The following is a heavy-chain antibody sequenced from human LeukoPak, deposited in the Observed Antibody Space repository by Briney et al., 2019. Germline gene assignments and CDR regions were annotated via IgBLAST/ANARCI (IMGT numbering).Heavy chain of an antibody. Sequence: RASVKVSCKASGYTFTSYGISWVRQAPGQWLEWMGWISAYNGNTNYAQKLQGRVTMTTDTSTSTAYMELRSLRSDDTAVYYCARSYIVVVPAATWDYYYYYMDVWGKGTTVTVSS. CDR1: GYTFTSYG. D-gene: IGHD2-2*01. CDR3: ARSYIVVVPAATWDYYYYYMDV. J-gene: IGHJ6*03. V-gene: IGHV1-18*01. CDR2: ISAYNGNT.